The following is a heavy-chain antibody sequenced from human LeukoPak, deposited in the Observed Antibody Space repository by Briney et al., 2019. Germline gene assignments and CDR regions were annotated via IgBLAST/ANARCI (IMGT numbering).Heavy chain of an antibody. CDR3: AKGSFPGYSYYGMDV. Sequence: GGSLRLSCAASGFTFSSYAMSWVRQAPGKGLEWVSAISGSGGSTYYADSVKGRFTISRDNSKNTLNLQMNSLRAEDTAVYYCAKGSFPGYSYYGMDVWGQGTTFTVSS. CDR2: ISGSGGST. CDR1: GFTFSSYA. J-gene: IGHJ6*02. V-gene: IGHV3-23*01.